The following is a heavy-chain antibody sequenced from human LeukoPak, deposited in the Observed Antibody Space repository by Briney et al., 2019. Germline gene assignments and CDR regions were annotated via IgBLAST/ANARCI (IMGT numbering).Heavy chain of an antibody. CDR1: GYTFTSYY. CDR3: ARGYEDFDY. CDR2: INPSGGST. J-gene: IGHJ4*02. Sequence: ASVTVSCKASGYTFTSYYMHWVRQAPGQGLEWMGIINPSGGSTSYAQEFQGRVTMTRDTSTSTVYMELGGLRSEDTAVYYCARGYEDFDYWGQGTLVTVSS. D-gene: IGHD3-3*01. V-gene: IGHV1-46*01.